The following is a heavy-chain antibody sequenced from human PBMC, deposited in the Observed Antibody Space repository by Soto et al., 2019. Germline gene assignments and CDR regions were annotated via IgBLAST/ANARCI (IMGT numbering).Heavy chain of an antibody. CDR3: AMVDVYVTPSPQDV. Sequence: QVQLVQSGAEVKNPGASVKVSCKTSGYIFTSYGIGWARQAPGQGLEWMGWINTSNGKTNYAQNLQGRVTLTTDTATSTAYMELRSLRSNDTAIYYCAMVDVYVTPSPQDVWGQGTTVTVSS. V-gene: IGHV1-18*01. CDR1: GYIFTSYG. CDR2: INTSNGKT. D-gene: IGHD3-16*01. J-gene: IGHJ6*02.